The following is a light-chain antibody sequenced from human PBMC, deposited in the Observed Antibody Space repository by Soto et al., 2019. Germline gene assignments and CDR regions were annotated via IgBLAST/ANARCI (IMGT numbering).Light chain of an antibody. Sequence: DIVMTQSPDSLAVSLGERATTNCKSSQSVLYSSNTKNYLAWYQQKPGHPPKLLIYWASTRESGVPDRFSGSGSGTDFTLTISSLQAEDVAVYFCHQYYITPYTFGQGTKLEIK. CDR3: HQYYITPYT. J-gene: IGKJ2*01. CDR1: QSVLYSSNTKNY. V-gene: IGKV4-1*01. CDR2: WAS.